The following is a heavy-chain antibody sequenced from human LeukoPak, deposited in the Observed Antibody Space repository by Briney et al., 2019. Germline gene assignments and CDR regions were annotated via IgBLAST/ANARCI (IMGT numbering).Heavy chain of an antibody. CDR2: ISAYNGNT. V-gene: IGHV1-18*01. Sequence: HGASVNVSCKASGYTFTSYGISWVRQAPGQGLEWMGWISAYNGNTNYAQKLQGRVTMTTDTSTSTAYMELRSLRSDDTAVYYCARVTDFWSGYFYFDYWGQGTLVTVSS. CDR3: ARVTDFWSGYFYFDY. CDR1: GYTFTSYG. D-gene: IGHD3-3*01. J-gene: IGHJ4*02.